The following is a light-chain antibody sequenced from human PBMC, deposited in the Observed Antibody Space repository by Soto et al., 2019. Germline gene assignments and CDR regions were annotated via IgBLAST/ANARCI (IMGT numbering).Light chain of an antibody. CDR2: ASS. CDR1: QSVSNNY. CDR3: QQRSNWPIT. J-gene: IGKJ5*01. V-gene: IGKV3D-20*02. Sequence: EIVLTQSPGTLSLSPGERATLSCRASQSVSNNYLSWYQQKVGQAPRLLIYASSKRATGIPDRFSGSGSGTDFTLTISSLEPEDFAVYYCQQRSNWPITFGQGTRLEIK.